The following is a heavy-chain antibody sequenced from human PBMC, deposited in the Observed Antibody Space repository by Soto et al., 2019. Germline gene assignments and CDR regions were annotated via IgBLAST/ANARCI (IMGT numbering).Heavy chain of an antibody. V-gene: IGHV3-30*18. Sequence: GGSLRLSWAASGFTFSHYGMHWVRQAPGKGLAWVAVISYDGSNKYYADSVKGRFTISRDNSKNTLYLQMNSQRAEDTAVYYCAKDRVRFLEWFPPYGMDVWGQATTVTVSS. D-gene: IGHD3-3*01. CDR2: ISYDGSNK. CDR3: AKDRVRFLEWFPPYGMDV. J-gene: IGHJ6*02. CDR1: GFTFSHYG.